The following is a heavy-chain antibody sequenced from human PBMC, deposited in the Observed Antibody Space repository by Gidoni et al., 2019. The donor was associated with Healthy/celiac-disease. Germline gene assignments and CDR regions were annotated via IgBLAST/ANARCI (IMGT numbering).Heavy chain of an antibody. CDR2: INHSGST. J-gene: IGHJ4*02. Sequence: QVQLQQWGAGLLKPSETLSLTCAVSGGSFSGSYWSWIRQPPGKGLEWIGEINHSGSTNSNPSLKSRGTISVDTSKNQFSLKLSSVTAADTAVYYCARGRGADFWSGYYSLGGPFDYWGQGTLVTVSS. CDR3: ARGRGADFWSGYYSLGGPFDY. D-gene: IGHD3-3*01. V-gene: IGHV4-34*01. CDR1: GGSFSGSY.